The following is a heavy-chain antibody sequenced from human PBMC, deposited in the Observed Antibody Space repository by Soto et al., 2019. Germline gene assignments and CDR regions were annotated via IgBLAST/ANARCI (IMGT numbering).Heavy chain of an antibody. CDR1: GFTFSSYA. D-gene: IGHD6-13*01. Sequence: PGGSLRLSCAASGFTFSSYAMSWVRQAPGKGLEWVSVISGSGGSTHYADSVKGRFTISRDNSKNTLYLQMNSLRAEDTAVYYCAKDAAAAGPSYWFDPWGQGTLVTVSS. CDR2: ISGSGGST. J-gene: IGHJ5*02. V-gene: IGHV3-23*01. CDR3: AKDAAAAGPSYWFDP.